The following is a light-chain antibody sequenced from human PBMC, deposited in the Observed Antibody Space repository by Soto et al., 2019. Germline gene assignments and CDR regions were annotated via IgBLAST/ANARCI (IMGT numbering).Light chain of an antibody. J-gene: IGKJ1*01. CDR2: GAF. V-gene: IGKV3-20*01. CDR3: QQYRASPPSWT. CDR1: QSITSGY. Sequence: EIVLTQSPGTLSLSPGERATLSCRSSQSITSGYLAWYQQNPGQAPRLLIYGAFNRATGIPDRFSGSGSGADFTLTISRLEPEDFGVYYCQQYRASPPSWTFGQGTKVEIK.